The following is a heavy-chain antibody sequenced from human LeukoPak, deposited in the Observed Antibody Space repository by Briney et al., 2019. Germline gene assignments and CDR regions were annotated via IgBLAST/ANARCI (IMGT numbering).Heavy chain of an antibody. D-gene: IGHD1-1*01. CDR2: ISGSADIT. CDR3: ANEVRPNDY. V-gene: IGHV3-23*01. J-gene: IGHJ4*02. Sequence: GGSLRLSCAASGFIFSSYAMSWVRQAPGKGLEWVSGISGSADITDYADSVKGRFTISRDNSKNTLYLQMNSLRAEDAAVYYCANEVRPNDYWGQGTLVTVSS. CDR1: GFIFSSYA.